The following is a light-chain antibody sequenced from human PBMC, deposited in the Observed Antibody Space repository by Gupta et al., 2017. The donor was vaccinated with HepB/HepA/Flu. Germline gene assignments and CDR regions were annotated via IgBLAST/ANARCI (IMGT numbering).Light chain of an antibody. CDR3: SSYAGSNNLMV. Sequence: QSALTPPPSASGSPGPSVTISCTGTSSDVGGYNYVSWYQQHPGKAPKLMIYEVSKRPSGVPDRFSGSKSGNTASLTVSGLQAEDEADYYCSSYAGSNNLMVFGGGTKLTVL. V-gene: IGLV2-8*01. CDR1: SSDVGGYNY. CDR2: EVS. J-gene: IGLJ2*01.